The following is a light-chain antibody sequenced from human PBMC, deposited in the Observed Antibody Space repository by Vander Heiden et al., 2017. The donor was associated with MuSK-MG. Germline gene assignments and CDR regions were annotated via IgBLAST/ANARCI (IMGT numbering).Light chain of an antibody. V-gene: IGKV1-33*01. J-gene: IGKJ3*01. CDR1: QDISNY. CDR3: QQDDDLPFT. Sequence: DIQMTQSPSSLSASVGDRVTITCQASQDISNYLNWYQQKVGKAPKLLIYDASNLETGVPSRFSGSGSGTDFTFSISILHPEDLAIYYCQQDDDLPFTFGHGTKVDIK. CDR2: DAS.